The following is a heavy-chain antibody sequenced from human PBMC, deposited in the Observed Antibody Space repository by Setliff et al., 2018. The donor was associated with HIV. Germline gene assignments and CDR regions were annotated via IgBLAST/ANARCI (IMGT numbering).Heavy chain of an antibody. CDR3: ARQGIVGVARAFDI. D-gene: IGHD1-26*01. CDR1: GASISSSNSY. Sequence: PSETLSLTCAVYGASISSSNSYWGWIRQPPGKRLEWLGSIYQSGSTSYNPSLSSRLTISVDTSKNQVSLRLSSVTAADTGVYYCARQGIVGVARAFDIWGQGTKVTVSS. V-gene: IGHV4-39*01. CDR2: IYQSGST. J-gene: IGHJ3*02.